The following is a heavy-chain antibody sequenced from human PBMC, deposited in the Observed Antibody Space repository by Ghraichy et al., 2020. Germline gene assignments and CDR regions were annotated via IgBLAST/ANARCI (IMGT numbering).Heavy chain of an antibody. CDR2: ITGSGITT. CDR1: GFTFSSYA. Sequence: GSLRLSCAASGFTFSSYAMSWVRQAPGKGLEWVSAITGSGITTYYADSVKGRFPISRDNSKDTLYLQMNSLRVEDTAVYYCAKNPNRGSGSSYYYYYMDVWGKGTTVTVSS. CDR3: AKNPNRGSGSSYYYYYMDV. J-gene: IGHJ6*03. V-gene: IGHV3-23*01. D-gene: IGHD3-10*01.